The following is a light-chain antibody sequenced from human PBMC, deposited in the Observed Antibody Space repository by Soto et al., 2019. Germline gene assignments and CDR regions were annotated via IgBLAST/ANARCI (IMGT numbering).Light chain of an antibody. CDR3: QQYNSYST. V-gene: IGKV1-5*01. Sequence: DIQMTQSPSTLSASVGDRVNMTCRASQNIGSWVAWYQQKPGKAPKLLIYDASSLESGVPSSFRGSGSGTEFTITIRSLQPEDFASYYCQQYNSYSTFGQGTKVDLK. J-gene: IGKJ1*01. CDR2: DAS. CDR1: QNIGSW.